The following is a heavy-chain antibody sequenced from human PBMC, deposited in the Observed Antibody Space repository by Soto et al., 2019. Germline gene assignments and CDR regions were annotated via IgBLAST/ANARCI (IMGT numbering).Heavy chain of an antibody. V-gene: IGHV3-23*01. CDR1: GFTFSSYA. J-gene: IGHJ6*02. CDR3: ARGLAISGPHNMDV. CDR2: ISGSDGSTT. D-gene: IGHD3-3*01. Sequence: GGSLRLSCAASGFTFSSYAMSWVRQAPGKGLEWVSAISGSDGSTTKYADSVKGRFTISRDNAKNTLYLQMNSLRTEDTAVYYCARGLAISGPHNMDVWGQGTTVTVSS.